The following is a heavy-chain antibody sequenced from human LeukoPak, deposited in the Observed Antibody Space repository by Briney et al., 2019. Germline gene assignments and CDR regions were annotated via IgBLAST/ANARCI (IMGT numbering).Heavy chain of an antibody. V-gene: IGHV4-30-4*01. J-gene: IGHJ6*02. CDR1: GGSISSGDYY. CDR3: ARDLYCSGGSCPPQNYYYGMDV. Sequence: SQTLSLTCTVSGGSISSGDYYWSWLRQPPGKGLEWIGYIYYSGSTYYNPSLKGRVTISVNTSKNQFSLKLSSVTAADTAVYYCARDLYCSGGSCPPQNYYYGMDVWGQGTTVTVSS. D-gene: IGHD2-15*01. CDR2: IYYSGST.